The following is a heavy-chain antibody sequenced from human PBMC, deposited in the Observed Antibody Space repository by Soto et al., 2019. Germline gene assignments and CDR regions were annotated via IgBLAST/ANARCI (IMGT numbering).Heavy chain of an antibody. J-gene: IGHJ4*02. D-gene: IGHD6-13*01. CDR1: GCSISSRGYF. CDR2: IYYSGGT. Sequence: PSETLSSPCALSGCSISSRGYFCSWIRQHPRKRLEWIGDIYYSGGTYYNPSLGSRVDISVDTAKNELTVKVDSVTGGETAMYFCARFAKEENPKLESWYAFDICGQGTLVTVS. V-gene: IGHV4-31*11. CDR3: ARFAKEENPKLESWYAFDI.